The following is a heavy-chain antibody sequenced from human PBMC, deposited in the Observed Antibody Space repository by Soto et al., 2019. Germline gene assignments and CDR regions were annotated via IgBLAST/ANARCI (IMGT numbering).Heavy chain of an antibody. CDR2: ISSSTSYV. CDR3: ARDPSEGRVGNWFES. V-gene: IGHV3-21*02. D-gene: IGHD2-2*01. CDR1: GFTFSRYG. Sequence: EVQLVESGGGLVKPGGSLRHSCAASGFTFSRYGMNWLRQAPGKGLEWVASISSSTSYVYYADSVKGRFSTSRDNAKNILYLEMYGLRTEDTAVYYCARDPSEGRVGNWFESWGQGTLVTVSS. J-gene: IGHJ5*01.